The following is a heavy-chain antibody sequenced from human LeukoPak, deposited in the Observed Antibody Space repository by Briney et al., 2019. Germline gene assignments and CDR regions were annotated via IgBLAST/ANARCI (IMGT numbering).Heavy chain of an antibody. D-gene: IGHD3-10*01. Sequence: ETLSLTCAVYGGSFSGYYWSWIRQPPGKGLEWIGEINHSGSTNYNPSLKSRVTISVDTSKNQFSLKLSSVTAADTAVYYWARDQGRMGGSGLNWFDPWGQGTLVTVSS. CDR2: INHSGST. J-gene: IGHJ5*02. CDR3: ARDQGRMGGSGLNWFDP. CDR1: GGSFSGYY. V-gene: IGHV4-34*01.